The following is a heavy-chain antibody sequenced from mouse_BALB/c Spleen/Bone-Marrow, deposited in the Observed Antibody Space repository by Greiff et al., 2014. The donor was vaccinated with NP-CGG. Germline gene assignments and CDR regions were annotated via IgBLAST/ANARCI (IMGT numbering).Heavy chain of an antibody. Sequence: VQLQQSGPDLVKPGASVKISCKASGYSFTGYYMHWVKQSHVKSLEWIGRINPYNGATTYNQNFKDKASLTVDKSSSTAYTELHSLTSEDSAVYYCARSWDYWGQGTTLTVSA. J-gene: IGHJ2*01. V-gene: IGHV1-31*01. CDR1: GYSFTGYY. D-gene: IGHD4-1*01. CDR2: INPYNGAT. CDR3: ARSWDY.